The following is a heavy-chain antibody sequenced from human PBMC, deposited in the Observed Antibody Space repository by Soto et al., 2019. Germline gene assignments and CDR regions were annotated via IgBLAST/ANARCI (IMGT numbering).Heavy chain of an antibody. V-gene: IGHV4-59*08. CDR3: ARRWGRTFDY. Sequence: SDTLSLTCTVSGRSISSYYWSWIRQPPGKGLEWIGYIYYSGSTNYNPSLKSRVTISVDTSKNQFSLKLSSVTAADTAVYYCARRWGRTFDYWGQGTLVTVSS. CDR1: GRSISSYY. D-gene: IGHD7-27*01. J-gene: IGHJ4*02. CDR2: IYYSGST.